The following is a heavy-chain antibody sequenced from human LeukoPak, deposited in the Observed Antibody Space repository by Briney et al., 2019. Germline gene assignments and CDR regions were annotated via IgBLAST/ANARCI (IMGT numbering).Heavy chain of an antibody. V-gene: IGHV4-39*02. D-gene: IGHD2-8*01. Sequence: SETLSLTCTVSGGSISSSSYYWGWIRQPPGKGLEWIGSIYYSGSTYYNPSLKSRVTISVDTSKNQFSLKLSSVTAADTAVYYCAREIGDIVLMVYAIFDYWGQGTLVTVSS. CDR1: GGSISSSSYY. CDR3: AREIGDIVLMVYAIFDY. CDR2: IYYSGST. J-gene: IGHJ4*02.